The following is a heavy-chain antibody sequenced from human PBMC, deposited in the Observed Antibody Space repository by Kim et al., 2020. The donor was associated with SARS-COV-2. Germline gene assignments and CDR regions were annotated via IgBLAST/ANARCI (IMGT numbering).Heavy chain of an antibody. CDR2: ISVSGGTT. CDR3: AKLVKSQTTPFHY. Sequence: GGSLRLSCAASGFTFSTYAMSWVRQAPGKGLEWVSAISVSGGTTYYADSVKGRFTISRDNSKTTLYLQMNSLRAEDTAVYYCAKLVKSQTTPFHYWGQGTLVTVSS. J-gene: IGHJ4*02. CDR1: GFTFSTYA. D-gene: IGHD1-7*01. V-gene: IGHV3-23*01.